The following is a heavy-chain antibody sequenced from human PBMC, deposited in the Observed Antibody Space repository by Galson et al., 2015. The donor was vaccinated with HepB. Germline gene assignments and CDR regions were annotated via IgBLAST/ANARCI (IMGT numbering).Heavy chain of an antibody. CDR2: IYPGDSQT. Sequence: QSGAEVKKSGESLKISCKGSGYRFSDYWIAWVRQMPGKSLEWMGFIYPGDSQTRYSPSFQGQVTFSADKSISTAYLQWSSLKASDTAMYYCTRFGGPTFNHFGLDVWGQGTTVTVSS. D-gene: IGHD3-10*01. CDR1: GYRFSDYW. V-gene: IGHV5-51*01. J-gene: IGHJ6*02. CDR3: TRFGGPTFNHFGLDV.